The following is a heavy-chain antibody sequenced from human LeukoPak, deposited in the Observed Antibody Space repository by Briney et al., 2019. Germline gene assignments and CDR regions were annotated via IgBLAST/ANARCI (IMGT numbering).Heavy chain of an antibody. CDR1: GFTFSSYW. V-gene: IGHV3-74*01. CDR3: ARGQSPVGTRFDP. CDR2: INSDGSST. Sequence: GGSLRLSCAASGFTFSSYWMHWVRQSPGKGLVWVSRINSDGSSTNYADSVKGRFTISRDNAKNTLYLQMNSLRAEDTAVYYCARGQSPVGTRFDPWGQGTLVTVSS. D-gene: IGHD5-12*01. J-gene: IGHJ5*02.